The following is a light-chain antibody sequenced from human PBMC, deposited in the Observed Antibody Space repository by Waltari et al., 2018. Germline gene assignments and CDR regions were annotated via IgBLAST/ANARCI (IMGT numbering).Light chain of an antibody. Sequence: DIQMTQSPSTLSASVGDRVTITCRASQSVKNNLAWYQQKPGKAPKVVIYDSSRLESGVPSRFSGSGYGTEFTLTISSLQPDDFATYYCQEYDTLPVTFGGGTKVEIK. CDR2: DSS. CDR3: QEYDTLPVT. CDR1: QSVKNN. J-gene: IGKJ4*01. V-gene: IGKV1-5*01.